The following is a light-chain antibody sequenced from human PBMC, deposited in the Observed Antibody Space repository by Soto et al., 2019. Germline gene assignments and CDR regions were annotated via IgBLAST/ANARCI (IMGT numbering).Light chain of an antibody. V-gene: IGKV1-5*03. CDR3: QQYDNDSWT. CDR1: QSISSW. Sequence: DIQMTQSPSTLSASVGDRVIITCRASQSISSWLAWYQQKPGKAPNLLIYKASALKSGVPSRLSGSGSGTEFTLTISSLQPDDFATYYCQQYDNDSWTFGQGTKVEIK. CDR2: KAS. J-gene: IGKJ1*01.